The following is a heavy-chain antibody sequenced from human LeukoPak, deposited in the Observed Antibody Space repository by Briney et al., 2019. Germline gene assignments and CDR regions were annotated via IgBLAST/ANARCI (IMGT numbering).Heavy chain of an antibody. D-gene: IGHD3-22*01. J-gene: IGHJ1*01. CDR1: GFSVSDNY. V-gene: IGHV3-30-3*01. CDR3: VYPLGDYYDSSGYYPPAYFQH. CDR2: ISYDGSNK. Sequence: PGGSLRLSCAASGFSVSDNYMSWVRQAPGKGLEWVAVISYDGSNKYYADSVKGRFTISRDNSKNTLYLQMNSLRAEDTAVYYCVYPLGDYYDSSGYYPPAYFQHWGQGTLVTVSS.